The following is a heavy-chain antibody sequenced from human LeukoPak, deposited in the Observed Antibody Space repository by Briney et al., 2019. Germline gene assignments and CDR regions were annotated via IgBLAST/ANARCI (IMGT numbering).Heavy chain of an antibody. CDR1: GGSISSTGYY. D-gene: IGHD7-27*01. Sequence: KPSETLSLTCTVSGGSISSTGYYWGWIRQPPGKGLEWIGSIYYSGTTYYNPSLKSRVTISVDTSKNQFSLKLSSVTAADTTVYYCASRRVLTGEPYWGQGSLVTVSS. CDR3: ASRRVLTGEPY. V-gene: IGHV4-39*01. J-gene: IGHJ4*02. CDR2: IYYSGTT.